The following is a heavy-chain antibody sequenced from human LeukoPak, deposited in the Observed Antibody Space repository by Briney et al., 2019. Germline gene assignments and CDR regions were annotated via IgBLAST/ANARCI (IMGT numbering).Heavy chain of an antibody. D-gene: IGHD3-16*01. J-gene: IGHJ4*02. Sequence: GGSLRLSCAASGFTFSSYEMNWVRQAPGKGLEWVSYISSSGSTIYYADSVKGRFTISRDNSKNTLYLQMNSLRAEDTAVYYCARALGDTRFDYWGQGTLVTVSS. CDR3: ARALGDTRFDY. V-gene: IGHV3-48*03. CDR1: GFTFSSYE. CDR2: ISSSGSTI.